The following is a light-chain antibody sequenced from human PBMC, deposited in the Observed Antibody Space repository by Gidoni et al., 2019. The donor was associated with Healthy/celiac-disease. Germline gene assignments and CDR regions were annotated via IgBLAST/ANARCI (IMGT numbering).Light chain of an antibody. J-gene: IGLJ2*01. V-gene: IGLV2-14*01. CDR3: SSSTSSSTPVV. CDR2: DVS. CDR1: SSDGGGYNY. Sequence: QSALTQPARVSGSPVQSLTLSCTGTSSDGGGYNYVSWYQQHPGKAPNLLIYDVSNRPSGVSNRLSGATSGNTASLTIFGLQAEDEADYYCSSSTSSSTPVVFGGGTKLTVL.